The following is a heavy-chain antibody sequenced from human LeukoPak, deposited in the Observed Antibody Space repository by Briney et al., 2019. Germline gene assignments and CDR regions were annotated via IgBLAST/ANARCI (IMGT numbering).Heavy chain of an antibody. D-gene: IGHD2/OR15-2a*01. CDR3: TKDPPTEFGGGDY. J-gene: IGHJ4*02. Sequence: QTGGSLRLSCAASAFILSNYAVTWVRQAPGRGLECVSGIDNSGGRTYYPDSMKGRFTISRDNSKNTVYLQMSSLRAEDTAIYYCTKDPPTEFGGGDYWGQGTLVTVSS. CDR2: IDNSGGRT. V-gene: IGHV3-23*01. CDR1: AFILSNYA.